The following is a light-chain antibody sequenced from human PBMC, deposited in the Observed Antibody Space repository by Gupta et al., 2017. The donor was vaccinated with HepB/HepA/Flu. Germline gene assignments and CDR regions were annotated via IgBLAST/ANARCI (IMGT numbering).Light chain of an antibody. Sequence: DIVMTQSPLSLPVTPGEPASISCSSSQSLLHSNGYTFLYWYVQKPGRSPQVLIYLPSNWPSGVPDRFSGSGSGTDFTRNISSVKAEDAGVYSCRQVLKYPRRLGQGTKVEIK. CDR2: LPS. CDR3: RQVLKYPRR. J-gene: IGKJ1*01. V-gene: IGKV2-28*01. CDR1: QSLLHSNGYTF.